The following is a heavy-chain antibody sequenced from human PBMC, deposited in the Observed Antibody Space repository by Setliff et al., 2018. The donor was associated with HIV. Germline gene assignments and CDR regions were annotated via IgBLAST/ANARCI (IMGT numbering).Heavy chain of an antibody. V-gene: IGHV1-69*10. CDR3: TTGRHYYDSSDYPADPFDV. CDR1: GGTSSTHA. CDR2: IISILEIT. Sequence: SVKVSCKASGGTSSTHAMNWVRQAPGQGLEWMGQIISILEITDYAQKFQGRLTITADEPTNTIYMKLSGLRSEDTAVYYCTTGRHYYDSSDYPADPFDVWGQGTLVTVSS. J-gene: IGHJ3*01. D-gene: IGHD3-22*01.